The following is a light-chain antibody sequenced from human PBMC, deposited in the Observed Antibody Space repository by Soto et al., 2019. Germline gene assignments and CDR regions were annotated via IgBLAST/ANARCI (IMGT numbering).Light chain of an antibody. CDR3: ETGDSNTRV. J-gene: IGLJ3*02. CDR2: LEGSGSY. Sequence: QSVLTQSSYASASLGSSGKLTCTLSSGHSSYIIAWHQQQPGKAPRYLLKLEGSGSYKKGSGVPERFSGSSSGDDRYLTNSNLQCEGEADYYGETGDSNTRVFGGGTKLTVL. V-gene: IGLV4-60*02. CDR1: SGHSSYI.